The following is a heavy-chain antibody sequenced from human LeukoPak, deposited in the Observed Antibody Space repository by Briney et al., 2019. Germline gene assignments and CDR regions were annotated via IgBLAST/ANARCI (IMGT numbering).Heavy chain of an antibody. CDR3: ARYPFSHSDFWSGYFLDV. CDR2: IYYSGST. D-gene: IGHD3-3*01. J-gene: IGHJ6*02. V-gene: IGHV4-34*01. CDR1: GGSFSGYY. Sequence: ASETLSLTCAVYGGSFSGYYWSWIRQPPGKGLEWIGSIYYSGSTYYNPSLKSRVTISVDTSKNQFSLKLSSVTAADTAVYYCARYPFSHSDFWSGYFLDVWGQGTTVTVSS.